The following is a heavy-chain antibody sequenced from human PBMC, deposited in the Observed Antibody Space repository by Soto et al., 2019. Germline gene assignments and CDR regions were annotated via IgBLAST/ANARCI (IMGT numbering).Heavy chain of an antibody. Sequence: EVQLVESGGGLVKPGGSLRLSCAASGFTFSSYSMNWVCQAPGKGLEWVSSISTSSSYIYYADSLKGRFTISRDNAKNSLYLQMNSLRAEDTAVYYCARGLRPMFEDWFDPWGQGTLVTVSS. V-gene: IGHV3-21*01. CDR2: ISTSSSYI. D-gene: IGHD3-10*02. CDR1: GFTFSSYS. CDR3: ARGLRPMFEDWFDP. J-gene: IGHJ5*02.